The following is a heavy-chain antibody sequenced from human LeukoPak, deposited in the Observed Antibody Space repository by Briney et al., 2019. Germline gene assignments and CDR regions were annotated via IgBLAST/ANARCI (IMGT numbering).Heavy chain of an antibody. D-gene: IGHD6-25*01. CDR3: ARGQAAGATLVDY. V-gene: IGHV4-59*01. CDR1: GGSISSYY. CDR2: IHYSGST. J-gene: IGHJ4*02. Sequence: SETLSLTCRVSGGSISSYYWSWIRQPPGKGLEWIGYIHYSGSTNYNPSLKSRVTISVDTSKNQFSLRLSSVTAADTAVYYCARGQAAGATLVDYWGQGTLVTVSS.